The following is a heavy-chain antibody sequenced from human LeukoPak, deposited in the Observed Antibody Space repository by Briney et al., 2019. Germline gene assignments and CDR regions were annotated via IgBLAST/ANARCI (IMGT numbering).Heavy chain of an antibody. CDR2: IYSGGPR. Sequence: GGSLRLSCAASGFPVGRSYMTWVRQAPGKGLDWVSTIYSGGPRYYADSVKGRFTISRDNSKNTLYLLMNSLRIEDTAVYYCARSPSLYYFENWGQGTLVTVSS. J-gene: IGHJ4*02. V-gene: IGHV3-66*02. CDR1: GFPVGRSY. CDR3: ARSPSLYYFEN.